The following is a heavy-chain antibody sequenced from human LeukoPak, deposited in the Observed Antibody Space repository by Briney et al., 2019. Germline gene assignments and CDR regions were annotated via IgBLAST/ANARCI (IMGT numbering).Heavy chain of an antibody. Sequence: ASVKVSCKVSGYTLTELSMHWVRQAPGKGLEWMGGFDPEDGETIYAQKFQGRVTMTEDTSTDTAYMELSSLRSEDTAVYYCTTDLSFLGFPAYWGQGTLVTVSS. J-gene: IGHJ4*02. D-gene: IGHD2-21*01. V-gene: IGHV1-24*01. CDR1: GYTLTELS. CDR2: FDPEDGET. CDR3: TTDLSFLGFPAY.